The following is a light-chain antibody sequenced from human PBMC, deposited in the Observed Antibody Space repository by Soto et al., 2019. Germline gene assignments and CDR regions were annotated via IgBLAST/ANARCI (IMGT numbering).Light chain of an antibody. J-gene: IGLJ3*02. CDR2: GNI. V-gene: IGLV1-40*01. CDR1: SSNIGAGYD. Sequence: QSVLTQPPSVSGAPGQRVTISCTGSSSNIGAGYDVHWSQQLPGTAPKLLIYGNINRPSGVPDRFSGSKSGTSASLAITGLQAEDEADFYCQSYDSSLSAWVFGGGTQLTVL. CDR3: QSYDSSLSAWV.